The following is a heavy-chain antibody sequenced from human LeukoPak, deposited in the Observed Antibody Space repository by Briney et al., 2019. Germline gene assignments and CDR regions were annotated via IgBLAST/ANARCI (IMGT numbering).Heavy chain of an antibody. J-gene: IGHJ4*02. V-gene: IGHV4-34*01. Sequence: SETLSLTCAVYGESFSGYYWSWIRQPPGKGLEWIGEIKQSGRNNYKPSLKSRVTISADTSKNQFSLKLSSVTAADTAVYYCARGRDSGSGSLTLDYWGQGTLVTVSS. CDR2: IKQSGRN. CDR1: GESFSGYY. CDR3: ARGRDSGSGSLTLDY. D-gene: IGHD3-10*01.